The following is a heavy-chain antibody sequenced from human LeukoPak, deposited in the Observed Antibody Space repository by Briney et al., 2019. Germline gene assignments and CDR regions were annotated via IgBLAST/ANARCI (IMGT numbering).Heavy chain of an antibody. CDR3: ARGYSYGYGKFDY. D-gene: IGHD5-18*01. V-gene: IGHV3-23*01. Sequence: GGSLRLSCAASGFTFSSFAMSWVRQAPGQGLEWVSSISSTAATTYYADSVRGRFTISRDNAMNTLYLQLSSLRVEDTAVYYCARGYSYGYGKFDYWGQGTLVTVSS. J-gene: IGHJ4*02. CDR2: ISSTAATT. CDR1: GFTFSSFA.